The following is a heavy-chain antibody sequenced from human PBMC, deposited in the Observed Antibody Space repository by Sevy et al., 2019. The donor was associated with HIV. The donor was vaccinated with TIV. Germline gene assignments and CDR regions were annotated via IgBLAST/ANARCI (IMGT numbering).Heavy chain of an antibody. CDR1: GYTFTGYC. V-gene: IGHV1-2*02. CDR2: INPDSGGP. Sequence: ASVKVSCKASGYTFTGYCMHWMRHAPGQGLEWMGWINPDSGGPIYAPKFQGRVTLTRDTSISTAYMDLSRLKSDDTAVYYCARDDRDGYFEYWGQGTLVTVSS. J-gene: IGHJ4*02. CDR3: ARDDRDGYFEY.